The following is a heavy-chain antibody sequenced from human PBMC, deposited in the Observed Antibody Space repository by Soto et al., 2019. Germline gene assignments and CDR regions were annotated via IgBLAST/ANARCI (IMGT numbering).Heavy chain of an antibody. CDR2: ISHDGSNK. Sequence: GGSLRLSCAASGFTFSSYGMHWVRQAPGKGLEWVAVISHDGSNKYYADSVKGRFTISRDDSKNTLYLQMNSLRAEDTAVYYCAKGVRITIVRGTSYFDYWGQGTLVTVSS. CDR3: AKGVRITIVRGTSYFDY. D-gene: IGHD3-10*01. J-gene: IGHJ4*02. V-gene: IGHV3-30*18. CDR1: GFTFSSYG.